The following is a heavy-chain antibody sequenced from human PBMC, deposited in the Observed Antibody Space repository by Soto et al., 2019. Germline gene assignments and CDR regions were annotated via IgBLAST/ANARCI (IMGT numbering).Heavy chain of an antibody. CDR1: GGTFSSCA. Sequence: SVKVSCKXSGGTFSSCAISWVRQAPGQGLEWMGCIIPIFGTANYAQKFQGRVTITADKSTSTAYMELSSLRSEDTAVYYCARVGFVVVPAAQYNWFDPGGQGPLVTVSS. CDR3: ARVGFVVVPAAQYNWFDP. CDR2: IIPIFGTA. J-gene: IGHJ5*02. D-gene: IGHD2-2*01. V-gene: IGHV1-69*06.